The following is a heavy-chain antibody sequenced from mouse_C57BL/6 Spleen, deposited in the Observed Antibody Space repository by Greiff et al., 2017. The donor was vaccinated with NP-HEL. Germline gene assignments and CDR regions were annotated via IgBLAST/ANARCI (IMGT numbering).Heavy chain of an antibody. CDR3: ARSVVATRSWFAY. J-gene: IGHJ3*01. V-gene: IGHV1-50*01. Sequence: QVQLQQPGAELVKPGASVKLSCKASGYTFTSYWMQWVKQRPGQGLEWIGEIDPSDSYTNYNQKFKGKATLTVDTSSSTAYMQLSSLTSEDSAVYYCARSVVATRSWFAYWGQGTLVTVSA. CDR1: GYTFTSYW. CDR2: IDPSDSYT. D-gene: IGHD1-1*01.